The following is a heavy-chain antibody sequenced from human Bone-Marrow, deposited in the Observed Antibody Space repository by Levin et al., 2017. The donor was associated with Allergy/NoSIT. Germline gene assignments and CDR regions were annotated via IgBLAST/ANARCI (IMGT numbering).Heavy chain of an antibody. CDR2: ISSSGSTI. J-gene: IGHJ4*02. V-gene: IGHV3-48*03. D-gene: IGHD2-15*01. Sequence: GGSLRLSCAASGFTFSSYEMNWVRQAPGKGLEWVSYISSSGSTIYYADSVKGRFTISRDNAKNSLYLQMNSLRAEDTAVYYCTTVFIVHVDYWGQGTLVTVSS. CDR1: GFTFSSYE. CDR3: TTVFIVHVDY.